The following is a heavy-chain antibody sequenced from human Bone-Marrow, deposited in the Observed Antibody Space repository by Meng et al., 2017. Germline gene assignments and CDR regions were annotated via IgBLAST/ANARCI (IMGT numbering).Heavy chain of an antibody. CDR1: GASVSSGYW. CDR2: FHHSGTT. J-gene: IGHJ4*02. Sequence: VRLPESAPGLVQPSGTLSLTCGVSGASVSSGYWCTWVRQPPGKGLEWIGEFHHSGTTNYNPPLRSRVTISVDTSKNQFSLRLTSVTAADTAVYYCAASSGWYRIDSWGQGTLVTVSS. CDR3: AASSGWYRIDS. V-gene: IGHV4-4*02. D-gene: IGHD6-19*01.